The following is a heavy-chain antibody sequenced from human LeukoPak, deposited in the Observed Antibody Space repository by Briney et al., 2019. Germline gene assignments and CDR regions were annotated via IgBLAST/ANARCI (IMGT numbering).Heavy chain of an antibody. Sequence: GGSLRLSCAASAFTFSSYEMNWVRQAPGKGLEWVSYISSSGSTIYYADSVKGRLPISRDNAKNSLYLQMNSLRAEDTAVYYCAELGITMIGGVWGKGTTVTISS. J-gene: IGHJ6*04. CDR2: ISSSGSTI. CDR1: AFTFSSYE. CDR3: AELGITMIGGV. D-gene: IGHD3-10*02. V-gene: IGHV3-48*03.